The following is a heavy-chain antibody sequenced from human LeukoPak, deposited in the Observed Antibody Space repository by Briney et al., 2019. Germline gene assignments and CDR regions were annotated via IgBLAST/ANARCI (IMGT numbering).Heavy chain of an antibody. CDR1: GYSFTSYW. J-gene: IGHJ4*02. CDR2: IFPGDSDT. CDR3: ARPADYGDYVGLHT. D-gene: IGHD4-17*01. V-gene: IGHV5-51*01. Sequence: GESLKISCKASGYSFTSYWIGWVRQMPGKGLEWMGIIFPGDSDTRYSPSFQGQATISVDKSISTAYLQWSSLKASDTAMYYCARPADYGDYVGLHTRGQGTLVTVSS.